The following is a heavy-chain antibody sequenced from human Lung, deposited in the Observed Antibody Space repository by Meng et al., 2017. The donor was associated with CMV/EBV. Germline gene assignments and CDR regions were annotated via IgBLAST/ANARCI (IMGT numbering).Heavy chain of an antibody. CDR3: ARDRKGDFWSGSSRFDH. CDR2: IYYSGST. V-gene: IGHV4-39*07. Sequence: SETLSLTCTVSGGSISSSSYYWGWIRQPPGKGLEWIGSIYYSGSTYYNPSLKSRVTISVDTSKNQFSLKLSSVTAADTAVYYCARDRKGDFWSGSSRFDHWGQGTLVTVSS. D-gene: IGHD3-3*01. J-gene: IGHJ5*02. CDR1: GGSISSSSYY.